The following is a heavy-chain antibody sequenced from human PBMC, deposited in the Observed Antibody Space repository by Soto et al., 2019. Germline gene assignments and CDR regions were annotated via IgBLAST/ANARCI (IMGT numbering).Heavy chain of an antibody. D-gene: IGHD2-2*01. Sequence: GGSLRLSCAASGFTVSSKYMSWVRQAPGEGLEWVSIIYSGGDTYYADSVKGRFTISRDNSKNTLYLQMNSLRAEDTAVYYCARVGTGTSTWTPFDYLGQGTLVTAPQ. CDR3: ARVGTGTSTWTPFDY. CDR2: IYSGGDT. J-gene: IGHJ4*02. V-gene: IGHV3-66*01. CDR1: GFTVSSKY.